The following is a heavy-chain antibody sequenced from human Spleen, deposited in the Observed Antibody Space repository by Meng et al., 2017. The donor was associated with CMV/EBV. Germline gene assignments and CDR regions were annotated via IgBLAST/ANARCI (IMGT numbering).Heavy chain of an antibody. J-gene: IGHJ6*02. D-gene: IGHD3-3*01. CDR3: ARGESFTIFGVVFLGYGMDV. CDR2: MNPNSGNT. V-gene: IGHV1-8*01. Sequence: ASVKVSCKASGYTFTSYDINWVRQATGQGLEWMGWMNPNSGNTGYAQKFQGRVTMTRNTSISTAYMELSSLRSEDTAVYYCARGESFTIFGVVFLGYGMDVWGQGTTVTVSS. CDR1: GYTFTSYD.